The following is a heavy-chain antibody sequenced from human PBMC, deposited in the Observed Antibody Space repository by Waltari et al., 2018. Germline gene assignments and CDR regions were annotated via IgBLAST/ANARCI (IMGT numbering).Heavy chain of an antibody. CDR2: IYYSGST. Sequence: QVQLQESGPGLVKPSQTLSLTCTVSGCSISSGGYYWSWIRQPPGKGLEWIGYIYYSGSTYYNPSLKSLVTISVDTSKNQFSLKLSSVTAADTAVYYCARLSKGYYDILGWFDPWGQGTLVTVSS. J-gene: IGHJ5*02. CDR1: GCSISSGGYY. D-gene: IGHD3-9*01. V-gene: IGHV4-31*01. CDR3: ARLSKGYYDILGWFDP.